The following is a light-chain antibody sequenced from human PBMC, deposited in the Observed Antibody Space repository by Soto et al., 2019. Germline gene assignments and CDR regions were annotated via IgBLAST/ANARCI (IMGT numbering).Light chain of an antibody. CDR1: SGHSSYA. J-gene: IGLJ3*02. Sequence: QLVLTQSPSASASLGASVKFTCTLSSGHSSYAIAWHQQQPEKGPRYLMKLNSDGSHSKGDGIPDRFSGSSSGAERYLTISSLQSEDEAYYYCQTWGTGIWVFGGGTQLTVL. CDR2: LNSDGSH. V-gene: IGLV4-69*01. CDR3: QTWGTGIWV.